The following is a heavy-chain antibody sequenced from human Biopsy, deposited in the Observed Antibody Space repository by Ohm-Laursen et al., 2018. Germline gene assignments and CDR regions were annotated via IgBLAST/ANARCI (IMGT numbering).Heavy chain of an antibody. CDR1: GFTFTQFF. Sequence: SVKVSCKASGFTFTQFFIHWIRQAPGQGLVWMGVVKASDGTKRYAHESQGRVTMTGDTSKSTVYMELSSLRSADTAVYFCARNTGWYGDLYYFDYWGQGTLVTVSS. CDR2: VKASDGTK. J-gene: IGHJ4*02. V-gene: IGHV1-46*01. D-gene: IGHD6-19*01. CDR3: ARNTGWYGDLYYFDY.